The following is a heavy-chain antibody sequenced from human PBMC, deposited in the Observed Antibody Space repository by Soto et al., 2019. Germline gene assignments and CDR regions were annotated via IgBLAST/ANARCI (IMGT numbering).Heavy chain of an antibody. J-gene: IGHJ5*02. CDR3: ARGVSLAAAGRLWFAP. D-gene: IGHD6-13*01. CDR1: GLSLSTKGVC. CDR2: IDWNEDK. V-gene: IGHV2-70*01. Sequence: SGPTLVNPTRTLTLTCSFSGLSLSTKGVCVTWIRQLPGKALEWLALIDWNEDKYYNASLRTRVTISKDPSKNQVVLTMTNMDPVDTATYFCARGVSLAAAGRLWFAPWGQGILVTVSS.